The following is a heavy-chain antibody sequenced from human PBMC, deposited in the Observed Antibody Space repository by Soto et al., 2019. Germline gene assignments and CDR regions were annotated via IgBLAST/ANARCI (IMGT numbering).Heavy chain of an antibody. CDR1: GGSFSGYY. CDR2: INHSGST. V-gene: IGHV4-34*01. D-gene: IGHD4-17*01. Sequence: QVQLQQWGAGLLKPSETLSLTCAVYGGSFSGYYWSWIRQPPGKGLEWIGEINHSGSTNYNPSLKSRDTISVDTSKNQFSLKLSSVTAADTAVYYCARGFNYGDYVEYFQHWGQGTLVTVSS. CDR3: ARGFNYGDYVEYFQH. J-gene: IGHJ1*01.